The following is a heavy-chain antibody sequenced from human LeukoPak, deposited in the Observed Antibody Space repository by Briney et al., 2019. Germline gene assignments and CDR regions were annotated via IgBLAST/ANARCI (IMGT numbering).Heavy chain of an antibody. J-gene: IGHJ6*03. CDR2: ISGSGSGSST. CDR1: GFTFSSSA. Sequence: PGGSLRLSCAASGFTFSSSAMSWVRQAPGKGLEWVSTISGSGSGSSTYYADSVKGRFTISRDNSKNTLYLQMNSLRAEDTAVYYCANGGQKTRKRGYSGYEPYYYYYMDVWGKGTTVTVSS. V-gene: IGHV3-23*01. CDR3: ANGGQKTRKRGYSGYEPYYYYYMDV. D-gene: IGHD5-12*01.